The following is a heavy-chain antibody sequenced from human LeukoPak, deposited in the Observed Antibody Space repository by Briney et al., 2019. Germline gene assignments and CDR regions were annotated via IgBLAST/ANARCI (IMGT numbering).Heavy chain of an antibody. CDR1: GFTFSSNN. D-gene: IGHD6-19*01. CDR3: VRDLSGWYDY. V-gene: IGHV3-48*02. CDR2: ISSSSSTL. J-gene: IGHJ4*02. Sequence: GGSLRLSSAASGFTFSSNNMNWVRQAPGKGLEWVSYISSSSSTLHYADSVKGRFTVSRDNAKSSLYLQMNSLRDEDTAVYYCVRDLSGWYDYWGQGTLVTVSS.